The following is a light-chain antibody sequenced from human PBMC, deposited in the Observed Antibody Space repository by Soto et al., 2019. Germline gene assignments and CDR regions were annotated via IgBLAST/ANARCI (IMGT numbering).Light chain of an antibody. CDR3: QSADSSGTYNV. Sequence: SYELAQPPSVSVSPGQTARITCSGDALPKQYAYWYQQKPGQAPVLVIYKDSERPSGIPERFSGSGSGTTVTLTISGVQAEDEADYYCQSADSSGTYNVFGTGTKVTVL. CDR2: KDS. CDR1: ALPKQY. V-gene: IGLV3-25*02. J-gene: IGLJ1*01.